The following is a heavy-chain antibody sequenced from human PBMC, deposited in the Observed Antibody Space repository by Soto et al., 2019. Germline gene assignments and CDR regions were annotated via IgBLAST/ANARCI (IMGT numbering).Heavy chain of an antibody. D-gene: IGHD3-16*01. CDR3: ARDPWAADY. CDR2: NYSGGST. CDR1: GFTVSTKY. Sequence: EVQLVESGGGLVQPGGSLRLSCAASGFTVSTKYMSWVRQAPGKGLERVSVNYSGGSTFYADSVRGRLTISRDNSKNTVNLQMNSLRAEDTAVYYCARDPWAADYWGQGTLGTVSS. J-gene: IGHJ4*02. V-gene: IGHV3-66*01.